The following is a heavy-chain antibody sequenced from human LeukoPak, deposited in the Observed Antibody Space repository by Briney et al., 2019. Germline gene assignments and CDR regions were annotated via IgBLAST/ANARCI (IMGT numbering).Heavy chain of an antibody. CDR3: ARQSSSGWFDY. CDR1: GGSFSGYY. V-gene: IGHV4-59*08. Sequence: SETLSLTCAVYGGSFSGYYWSWIRQPPGKGLEWIGYIYYSGSTNYNPSLKSRVTISVDASKNQFSLKLSSVTAADTAVYYCARQSSSGWFDYWGQGTLVTVSS. CDR2: IYYSGST. J-gene: IGHJ4*02. D-gene: IGHD6-19*01.